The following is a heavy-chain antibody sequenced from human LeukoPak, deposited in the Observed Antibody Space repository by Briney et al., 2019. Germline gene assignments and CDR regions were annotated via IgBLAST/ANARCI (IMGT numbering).Heavy chain of an antibody. Sequence: ASVKVSCKASGYTFTGYYMHWVRQAPGQGLEWMGWINPNSGGTNYAQKFQGRVTVTRDTSISTAYMELGRLRSDDTAVYYCARVGVGVFQDAFDIWGQGTMVTVSS. CDR2: INPNSGGT. CDR1: GYTFTGYY. J-gene: IGHJ3*02. D-gene: IGHD2-8*01. CDR3: ARVGVGVFQDAFDI. V-gene: IGHV1-2*02.